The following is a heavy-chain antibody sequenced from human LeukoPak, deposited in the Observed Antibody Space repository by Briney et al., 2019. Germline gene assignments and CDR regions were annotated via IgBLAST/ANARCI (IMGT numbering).Heavy chain of an antibody. D-gene: IGHD3-22*01. V-gene: IGHV3-23*01. CDR1: GFTFSSYG. J-gene: IGHJ4*02. CDR3: AKGGSYYDSSGYPH. Sequence: PGGSLRLSCAASGFTFSSYGMHWVRQAPGKGLEWVSAISGSGGSTYYADSVKGRFTISRDNSKNTLYLQMNSLRAEDTAVYYCAKGGSYYDSSGYPHWGQGTLVTVSS. CDR2: ISGSGGST.